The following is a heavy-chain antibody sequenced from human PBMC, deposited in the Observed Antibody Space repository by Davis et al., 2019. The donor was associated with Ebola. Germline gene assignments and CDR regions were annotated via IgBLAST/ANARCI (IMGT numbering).Heavy chain of an antibody. CDR3: ARLPSWGWKKHFFDS. V-gene: IGHV3-23*01. Sequence: SLNISCVASGFTFSDYAMSWLRQAPGKGLEWVSGISGSGGSSFTADSVKARFTISRDNSKSTLFLHVSSLRADDTGVYYCARLPSWGWKKHFFDSWGQGALVTVSS. CDR2: ISGSGGSS. J-gene: IGHJ4*02. CDR1: GFTFSDYA. D-gene: IGHD7-27*01.